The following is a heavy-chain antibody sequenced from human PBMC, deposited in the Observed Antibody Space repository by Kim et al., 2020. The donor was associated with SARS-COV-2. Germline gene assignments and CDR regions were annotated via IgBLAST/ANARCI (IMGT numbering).Heavy chain of an antibody. D-gene: IGHD3-22*01. Sequence: GGSLRLSCAASGFTFSSYSMNWVRQAPGKGLEWVSSISSSSSYIYYADSVKGRFTISRDNAKNSLYLQMNSLRAEDTAVYYCARARISGYFRGIDYWGQGTLVTVSS. V-gene: IGHV3-21*01. J-gene: IGHJ4*02. CDR1: GFTFSSYS. CDR3: ARARISGYFRGIDY. CDR2: ISSSSSYI.